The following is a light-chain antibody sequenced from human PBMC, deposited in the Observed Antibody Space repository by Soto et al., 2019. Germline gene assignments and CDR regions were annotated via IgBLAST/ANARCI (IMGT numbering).Light chain of an antibody. CDR3: CSYAGSSTPYV. Sequence: QSVLTQPASVSGSPGQSITISCTGTSSDIGSYNLVSWYQQHPGKAPKLMIYEDNKRPSGVSYRFSGSKSGYTASLTISGLQAEDEADYFCCSYAGSSTPYVFGAGTKLTVL. CDR1: SSDIGSYNL. CDR2: EDN. V-gene: IGLV2-23*01. J-gene: IGLJ1*01.